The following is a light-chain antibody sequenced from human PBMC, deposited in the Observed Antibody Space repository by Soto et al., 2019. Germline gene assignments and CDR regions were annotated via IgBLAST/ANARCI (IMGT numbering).Light chain of an antibody. J-gene: IGLJ2*01. CDR2: EVS. CDR1: SSDIGDYNY. V-gene: IGLV2-14*01. Sequence: QSVLTQPASVSGSPGQSITISCTGTSSDIGDYNYVSWYQQXXGKAPKLMIYEVSNRPSGVSNRFSGSKSGNTASLTISGXXAEDEADYYCSSFTSXSTXVFGGXTKLTVL. CDR3: SSFTSXSTXV.